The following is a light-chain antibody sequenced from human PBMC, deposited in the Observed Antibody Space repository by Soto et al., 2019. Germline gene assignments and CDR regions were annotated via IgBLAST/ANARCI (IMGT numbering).Light chain of an antibody. CDR2: GNT. CDR1: SSNIGAGYD. J-gene: IGLJ1*01. CDR3: QSFDNSLSVLYV. V-gene: IGLV1-40*01. Sequence: QSALTQPPSVSGAPGQRVTISCTGSSSNIGAGYDVQWYRQVPGTAPKLLIFGNTNRPSGVPDRFSGSKSGTSASLAITGLQAEDEADYYCQSFDNSLSVLYVFGTGTKLTVL.